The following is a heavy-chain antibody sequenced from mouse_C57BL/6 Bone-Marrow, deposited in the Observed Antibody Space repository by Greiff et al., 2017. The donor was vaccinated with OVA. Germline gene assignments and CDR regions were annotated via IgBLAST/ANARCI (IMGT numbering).Heavy chain of an antibody. CDR3: ARRRSSGYEFAY. Sequence: VQLQQSGPELVKPGASVKISCKASGYSFTGYYMNWVKQSPEKSLEWIGEINPSTGGTTYNQKFKAKATLTVDKSSSTAYMQLKSLTSEDSAVYYCARRRSSGYEFAYWGQGTLGTVSA. V-gene: IGHV1-42*01. CDR1: GYSFTGYY. CDR2: INPSTGGT. D-gene: IGHD3-2*02. J-gene: IGHJ3*01.